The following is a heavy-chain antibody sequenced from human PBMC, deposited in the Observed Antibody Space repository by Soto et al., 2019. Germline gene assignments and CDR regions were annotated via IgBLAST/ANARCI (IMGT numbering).Heavy chain of an antibody. CDR1: GFAFSSHP. D-gene: IGHD3-10*01. CDR3: ARRVIGSSRAFDI. J-gene: IGHJ3*02. V-gene: IGHV3-23*01. Sequence: GGSLRLSCAASGFAFSSHPMSWVRQAPEKGLEWVAGISDGGDLTYNADSVRGRFTISRDNSRNTLYLQMDSLRAEDTAVYYCARRVIGSSRAFDIWGQGTMVTVSS. CDR2: ISDGGDLT.